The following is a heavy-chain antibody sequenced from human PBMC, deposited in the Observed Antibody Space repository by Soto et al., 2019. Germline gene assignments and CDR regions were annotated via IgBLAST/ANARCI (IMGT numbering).Heavy chain of an antibody. Sequence: PSETLSLTCTVSGGSISSSHYYWGWIRQPPGKGLEWIVSFYYSGSTYYNPSLKSRVTISVDTSNNQFSLKLSSVTAADTAVYYWARHHFLKWFDPSGPGTLVTVSS. CDR1: GGSISSSHYY. J-gene: IGHJ5*02. V-gene: IGHV4-39*01. CDR2: FYYSGST. CDR3: ARHHFLKWFDP.